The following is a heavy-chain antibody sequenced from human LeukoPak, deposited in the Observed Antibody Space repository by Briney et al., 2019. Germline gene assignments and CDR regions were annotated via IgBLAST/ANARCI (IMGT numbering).Heavy chain of an antibody. CDR3: ARDHNRNWGEFDP. J-gene: IGHJ5*02. V-gene: IGHV4-4*07. CDR1: GGSINNYH. D-gene: IGHD1-7*01. Sequence: PSETLSLTCTVPGGSINNYHWSWVRQPAGKGLEWIGRIHTSGSTYYNPSLKSRVTMSIDTSKNQFSLKLSSVTAADTAVYYCARDHNRNWGEFDPWGQGALVTVSS. CDR2: IHTSGST.